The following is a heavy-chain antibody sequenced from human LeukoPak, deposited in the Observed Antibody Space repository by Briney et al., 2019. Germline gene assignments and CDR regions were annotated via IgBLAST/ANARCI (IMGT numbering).Heavy chain of an antibody. CDR1: GYTFTSYY. D-gene: IGHD1-14*01. CDR3: ANSEYRGYFDY. CDR2: INPSGGST. J-gene: IGHJ4*02. V-gene: IGHV1-46*01. Sequence: ASVKVSCKASGYTFTSYYMHWVRQAPGQGLEWMGIINPSGGSTTYARKFQDRVTMTSDTSTSTVYMELNSLRSEDTAVYYCANSEYRGYFDYWGQGTLVTVSS.